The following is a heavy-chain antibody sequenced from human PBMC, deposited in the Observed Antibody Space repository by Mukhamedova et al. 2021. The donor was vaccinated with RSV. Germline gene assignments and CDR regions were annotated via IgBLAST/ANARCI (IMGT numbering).Heavy chain of an antibody. CDR2: GEK. J-gene: IGHJ5*02. Sequence: GEKSYSTSLKSRLTISKDTSKSQVVLTMTNMDPVDTATYYCARLGYCSSTSCRNWFDPWGQGTQVTVSS. CDR3: ARLGYCSSTSCRNWFDP. D-gene: IGHD2-2*01. V-gene: IGHV2-26*01.